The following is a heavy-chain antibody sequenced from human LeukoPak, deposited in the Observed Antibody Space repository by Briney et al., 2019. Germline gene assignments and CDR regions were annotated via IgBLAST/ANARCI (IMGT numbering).Heavy chain of an antibody. CDR3: ARRRYSGYDWGFDYFDY. CDR2: TYYRSKWYN. Sequence: SQTLSLTCAISGDSVSSNSAAWNWIRQSPSRGLEWLGRTYYRSKWYNDYAVSVKSRITINPDTSKNQFSLQLNSVTPEDTAVYYCARRRYSGYDWGFDYFDYWGQGTLVTVSS. J-gene: IGHJ4*02. D-gene: IGHD5-12*01. V-gene: IGHV6-1*01. CDR1: GDSVSSNSAA.